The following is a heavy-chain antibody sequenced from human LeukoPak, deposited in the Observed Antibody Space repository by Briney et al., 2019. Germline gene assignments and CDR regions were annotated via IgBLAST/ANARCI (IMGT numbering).Heavy chain of an antibody. Sequence: SQTLSLTCAVSGGSISSGGYYWSWIRQHPGKGLEWIGYIYYSGSTYYNSSLKSRVTISVDTSKNQFSLKLSSVTAADTAVYYCARAVLVYGGNTGYDAFDIWGQGTMVTVSS. CDR3: ARAVLVYGGNTGYDAFDI. J-gene: IGHJ3*02. D-gene: IGHD4-23*01. V-gene: IGHV4-31*11. CDR1: GGSISSGGYY. CDR2: IYYSGST.